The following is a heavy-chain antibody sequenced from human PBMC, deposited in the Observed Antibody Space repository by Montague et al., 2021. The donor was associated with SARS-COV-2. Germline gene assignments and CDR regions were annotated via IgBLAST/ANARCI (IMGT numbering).Heavy chain of an antibody. V-gene: IGHV4-39*01. Sequence: SETLSLTCTVSGGSISSNLYYWGWIRQPPGKGLEWIGDISYTGSTYYNPSLKSRVTVAVDTSKNQFSLRLISLTAADTAMYYCARHVDSCGGNCRDWYFDLWGRGTLVTVSS. J-gene: IGHJ2*01. D-gene: IGHD4-23*01. CDR1: GGSISSNLYY. CDR3: ARHVDSCGGNCRDWYFDL. CDR2: ISYTGST.